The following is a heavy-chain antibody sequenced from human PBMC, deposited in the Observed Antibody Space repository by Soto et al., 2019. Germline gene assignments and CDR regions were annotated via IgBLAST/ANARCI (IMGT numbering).Heavy chain of an antibody. J-gene: IGHJ6*02. CDR2: ISWNSGNI. V-gene: IGHV3-9*01. D-gene: IGHD3-3*01. CDR3: AKDVVWSGYSYYYGMDV. Sequence: EVQLVESGGGLVQPGRSLRLSCAASGFTFVDYAMHWVRQAPGKGLEWVSGISWNSGNIDYADSVKGRFTISRDNAKNYLYLHMNSLRPEDTALYYCAKDVVWSGYSYYYGMDVWGPGTTVTVSS. CDR1: GFTFVDYA.